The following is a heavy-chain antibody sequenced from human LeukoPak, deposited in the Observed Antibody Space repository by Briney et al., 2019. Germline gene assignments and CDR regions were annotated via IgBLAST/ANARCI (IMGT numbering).Heavy chain of an antibody. CDR1: GFTFSNYA. Sequence: GGSLRFSCAASGFTFSNYALNWVRQARGQGLEGVSSIRSGAGSTYYAVYVKGRFTISRDNSKDSVYLQMNSLKVEDTAVYSCAKSSWANGTWFDPWGQGTLVTVSS. J-gene: IGHJ5*02. D-gene: IGHD2-8*01. CDR3: AKSSWANGTWFDP. CDR2: IRSGAGST. V-gene: IGHV3-23*01.